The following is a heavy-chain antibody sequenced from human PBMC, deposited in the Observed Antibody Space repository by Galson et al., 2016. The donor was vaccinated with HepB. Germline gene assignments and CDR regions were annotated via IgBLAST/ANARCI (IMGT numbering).Heavy chain of an antibody. Sequence: QSGAEVKKPGESLKISCKGSGYSFTSYWIGWVRQMPGKGLEWMGIIYPGDSDTPYSPSFQGQVTISADKSISTAYLQWITLRASDPAMYYCTRSTRGYCSGGTCYPMDALDLGGQGTMVTVSS. CDR2: IYPGDSDT. CDR1: GYSFTSYW. CDR3: TRSTRGYCSGGTCYPMDALDL. V-gene: IGHV5-51*01. D-gene: IGHD2-15*01. J-gene: IGHJ3*01.